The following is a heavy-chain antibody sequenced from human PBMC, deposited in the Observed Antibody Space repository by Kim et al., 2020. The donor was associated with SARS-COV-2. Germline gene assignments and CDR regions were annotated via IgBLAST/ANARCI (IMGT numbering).Heavy chain of an antibody. V-gene: IGHV4-39*01. Sequence: SETLSLTCTVSGGSIRNSDYYWGWIRQPPGKGLAWIGTIYYSGTTYYNPSLKSRVTISVDTSKNQFSLKLSSVTAADTALYFCVRQNTLFGFHSMDVWGRGTTVTVSS. CDR2: IYYSGTT. CDR3: VRQNTLFGFHSMDV. CDR1: GGSIRNSDYY. D-gene: IGHD3-3*01. J-gene: IGHJ6*02.